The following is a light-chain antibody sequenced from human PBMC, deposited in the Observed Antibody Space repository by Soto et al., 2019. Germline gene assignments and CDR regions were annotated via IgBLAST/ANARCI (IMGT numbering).Light chain of an antibody. Sequence: EIVLTQSPGTLSLSPGERATLSCRASQSVSSSYLAWYQQKPGQAPRLLIYGASSRATGIPDRFSGSGSGPDFTLTIIRLEPEDFAVYYCQQYGSSPFTFGPGTKVDIK. CDR2: GAS. CDR1: QSVSSSY. V-gene: IGKV3-20*01. J-gene: IGKJ3*01. CDR3: QQYGSSPFT.